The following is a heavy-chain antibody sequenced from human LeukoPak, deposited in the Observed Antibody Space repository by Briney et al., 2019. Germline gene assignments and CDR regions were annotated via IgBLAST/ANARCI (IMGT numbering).Heavy chain of an antibody. D-gene: IGHD2-2*01. CDR3: ARNSLGYCSSTSCSYGMDV. J-gene: IGHJ6*02. V-gene: IGHV4-34*01. Sequence: SETLSLTCAVYGGSFSGYYWSWIRQPPGKGLEWIGEINHSGRTNYNPSLKSRVTISVDTSKNQFSLKLSSVTAADTAVYYCARNSLGYCSSTSCSYGMDVWGQGTTVTVSS. CDR2: INHSGRT. CDR1: GGSFSGYY.